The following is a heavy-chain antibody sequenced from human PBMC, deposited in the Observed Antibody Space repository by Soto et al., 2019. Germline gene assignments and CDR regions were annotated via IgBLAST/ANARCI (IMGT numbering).Heavy chain of an antibody. Sequence: GASVKVSCKASGYTFTNYYMHWVRQAPGQGLEWVGIINPNGGSTNYAQKFQGTVTLTRDTSTSTVYMELRGLRSEDTAVYYCGRGIYSYADDWGQGTLVTVSS. CDR1: GYTFTNYY. CDR2: INPNGGST. J-gene: IGHJ4*02. D-gene: IGHD5-18*01. V-gene: IGHV1-46*01. CDR3: GRGIYSYADD.